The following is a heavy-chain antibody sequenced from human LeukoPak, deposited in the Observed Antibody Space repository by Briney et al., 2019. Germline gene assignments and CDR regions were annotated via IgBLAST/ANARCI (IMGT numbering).Heavy chain of an antibody. D-gene: IGHD5-18*01. CDR3: ARLRGGYSYGYFGYYYYMDV. J-gene: IGHJ6*03. Sequence: GGSLRLSCAASGFTFSDYYMSWIRQAPGKGLEWVSYISSSGSTIYYADSVKGRFTISRDNAKNSLYLQMNSLRAEDTAVYYCARLRGGYSYGYFGYYYYMDVWGKGTTVTVSS. CDR1: GFTFSDYY. V-gene: IGHV3-11*04. CDR2: ISSSGSTI.